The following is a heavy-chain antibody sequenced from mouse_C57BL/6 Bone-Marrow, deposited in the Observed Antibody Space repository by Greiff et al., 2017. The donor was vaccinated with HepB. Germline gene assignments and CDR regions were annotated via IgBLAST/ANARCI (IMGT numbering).Heavy chain of an antibody. D-gene: IGHD1-1*01. CDR3: ARKRYYGSGWYFDV. CDR2: IWSGGST. V-gene: IGHV2-2*01. J-gene: IGHJ1*03. Sequence: VQRVESGPGLVQPSQSLSITCTVSGFSLTSYGVHWVRQSPGKGLEWLGVIWSGGSTDYNAAFISRLSISKDNSKSQVFFKMNSLQADDTAIYYCARKRYYGSGWYFDVWGTGTTVTVSS. CDR1: GFSLTSYG.